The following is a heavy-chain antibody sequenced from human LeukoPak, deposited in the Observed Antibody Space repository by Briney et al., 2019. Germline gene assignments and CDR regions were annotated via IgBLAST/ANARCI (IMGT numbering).Heavy chain of an antibody. CDR1: GGSISSYY. CDR3: ARASYYYGSGSYPSLYWFDP. V-gene: IGHV4-59*01. J-gene: IGHJ5*02. Sequence: SETLSLTCTVSGGSISSYYWSWIRQPPGKGLEWIGYIYYSGSTNYNPSLKSRVTISVDTSKNQFSLKLSSVTAADTAVYYCARASYYYGSGSYPSLYWFDPWGQGTLVTVSS. CDR2: IYYSGST. D-gene: IGHD3-10*01.